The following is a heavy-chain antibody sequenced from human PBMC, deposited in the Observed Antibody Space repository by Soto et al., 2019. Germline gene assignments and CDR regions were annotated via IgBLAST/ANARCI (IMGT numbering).Heavy chain of an antibody. D-gene: IGHD2-2*01. CDR1: GGTFSSYA. CDR3: ARGGVVPAAYYYCMDV. CDR2: IIPIFGTA. J-gene: IGHJ6*02. Sequence: SVKVSCKASGGTFSSYAISWVRQAPGQGLEWMGGIIPIFGTANYAQKFQGRVTITADESTSTAYMELSSLRSEDTAVYYCARGGVVPAAYYYCMDVWGQGTTVTVSS. V-gene: IGHV1-69*13.